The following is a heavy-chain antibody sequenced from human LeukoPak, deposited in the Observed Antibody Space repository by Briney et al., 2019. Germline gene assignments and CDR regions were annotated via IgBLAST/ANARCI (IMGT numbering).Heavy chain of an antibody. CDR2: INTNTGNP. J-gene: IGHJ4*02. CDR3: ARGGIGTRITIFGVVPPPAGY. Sequence: ASVKVSCKASGYTFTSYAMNWVRQAPGQGLEWMGWINTNTGNPTYAQGFTGRFVFSLDTSVSTAYLQISSLKAEDTAVYYCARGGIGTRITIFGVVPPPAGYWGQGTLVTVSS. CDR1: GYTFTSYA. D-gene: IGHD3-3*01. V-gene: IGHV7-4-1*02.